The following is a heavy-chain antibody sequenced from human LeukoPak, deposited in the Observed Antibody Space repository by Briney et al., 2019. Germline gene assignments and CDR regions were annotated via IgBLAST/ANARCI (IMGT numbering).Heavy chain of an antibody. Sequence: SGGSLRLSCVASGFTFSSYAMSWVRQAPGKGLEWVSAISGSGGSTYYADSVKGRFTISRDNSKNTLYLQMNSLRAEDTAVYYCARAGYCSSTSPCIMDVWGQGTTVTVSS. D-gene: IGHD2-2*01. V-gene: IGHV3-23*01. CDR3: ARAGYCSSTSPCIMDV. CDR2: ISGSGGST. CDR1: GFTFSSYA. J-gene: IGHJ6*02.